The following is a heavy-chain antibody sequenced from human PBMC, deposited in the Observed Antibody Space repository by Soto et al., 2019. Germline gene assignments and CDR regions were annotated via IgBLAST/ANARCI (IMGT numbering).Heavy chain of an antibody. CDR3: ARVPTTVTTPGMDV. V-gene: IGHV3-74*01. J-gene: IGHJ6*02. D-gene: IGHD4-4*01. CDR2: INPDGSTT. Sequence: PGGSLRLSCAASGFTFSSYWMHWVRQAPGEGLMWVSRINPDGSTTSYADSVKGRFTISRDNAKNTLYLQMNSLRVEDTAVCYCARVPTTVTTPGMDVWGQGTTVTVSS. CDR1: GFTFSSYW.